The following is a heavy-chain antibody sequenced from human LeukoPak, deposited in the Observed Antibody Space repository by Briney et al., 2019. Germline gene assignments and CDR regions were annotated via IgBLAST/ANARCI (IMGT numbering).Heavy chain of an antibody. Sequence: PGGSLRLSCAASGFTFSSYGMHWVRQAPGKGLEWVAVISYDGSNKYYADSVKGRFTISRDNSKNTLYLQMNSLRAEDTAVYYCAKDRGRKNSGRVTYGMDVWGQGTTITVSS. CDR3: AKDRGRKNSGRVTYGMDV. D-gene: IGHD1-26*01. CDR2: ISYDGSNK. CDR1: GFTFSSYG. J-gene: IGHJ6*02. V-gene: IGHV3-30*18.